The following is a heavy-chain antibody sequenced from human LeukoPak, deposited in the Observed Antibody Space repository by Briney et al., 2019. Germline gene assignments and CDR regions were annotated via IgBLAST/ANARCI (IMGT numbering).Heavy chain of an antibody. D-gene: IGHD1-14*01. J-gene: IGHJ4*02. CDR2: ISSSSSYI. V-gene: IGHV3-21*01. CDR1: GFTFSRYS. Sequence: GGSLRLSCAASGFTFSRYSMNWVRQAPGKGLEWVSSISSSSSYIYYADSVKGRFTISRDNAKNSLYLQMNSLRAEDTAVYYCARGAAGRAFDYWGQGTLVTVSS. CDR3: ARGAAGRAFDY.